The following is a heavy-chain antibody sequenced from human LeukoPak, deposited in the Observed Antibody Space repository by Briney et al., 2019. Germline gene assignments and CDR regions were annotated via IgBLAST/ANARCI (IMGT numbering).Heavy chain of an antibody. J-gene: IGHJ4*02. CDR3: AKGMSGYGSGSYYFDY. CDR2: ISGSGGST. D-gene: IGHD3-10*01. V-gene: IGHV3-23*01. CDR1: GFTFGSYA. Sequence: GGSLRLSCAASGFTFGSYAMSWVRQAPGKGLEWVSAISGSGGSTYYADSVKGRFTISRDNSKNTLYLQMNSLRAEDTAVYYCAKGMSGYGSGSYYFDYWGQGTLVTVSS.